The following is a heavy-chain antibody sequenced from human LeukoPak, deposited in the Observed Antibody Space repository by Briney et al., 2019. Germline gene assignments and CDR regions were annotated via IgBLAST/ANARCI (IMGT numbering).Heavy chain of an antibody. Sequence: GGSLRLSCAASGFTVTTNYMSWVRQAPGKGLEWVSVIYRDDSSYYADSVKGRFTISRDNSKNTLYLQMHSLRAEDTAVYYCARAFQSLGGLSLPDYWGQGTLVTVSS. D-gene: IGHD3-16*02. J-gene: IGHJ4*02. CDR2: IYRDDSS. CDR1: GFTVTTNY. CDR3: ARAFQSLGGLSLPDY. V-gene: IGHV3-53*01.